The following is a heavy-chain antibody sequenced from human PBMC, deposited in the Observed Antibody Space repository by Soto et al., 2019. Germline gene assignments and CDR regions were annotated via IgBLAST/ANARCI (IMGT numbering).Heavy chain of an antibody. Sequence: GSLRLSCAASGFTFSSYSMNWVRQAPGKGLEWVSSISSSSSYIYYADSVKGRFTISRDNSKNTLYLQMNSLRAEDTAVYYCAKDLIPGDYYYGMDVWGQGTTVTVSS. CDR3: AKDLIPGDYYYGMDV. CDR1: GFTFSSYS. V-gene: IGHV3-21*01. J-gene: IGHJ6*02. CDR2: ISSSSSYI. D-gene: IGHD3-10*01.